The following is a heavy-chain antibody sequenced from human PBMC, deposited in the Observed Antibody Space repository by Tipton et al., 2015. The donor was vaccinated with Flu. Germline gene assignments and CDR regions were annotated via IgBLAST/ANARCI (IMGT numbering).Heavy chain of an antibody. V-gene: IGHV4-59*01. CDR1: GGSISSYY. CDR2: IYYSGTT. CDR3: ARDEAGHNYGCPLH. D-gene: IGHD5-18*01. Sequence: TLSLTCTVSGGSISSYYWSWIRQPPGKGLEWIGYIYYSGTTNYNPSLKSRVTISKDTSKNQFSLKLSSVTAADTAVYYCARDEAGHNYGCPLHWGQGTQVTVSS. J-gene: IGHJ1*01.